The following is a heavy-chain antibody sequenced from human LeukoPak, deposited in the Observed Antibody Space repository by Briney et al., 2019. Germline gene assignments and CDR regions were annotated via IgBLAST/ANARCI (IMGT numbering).Heavy chain of an antibody. V-gene: IGHV4-34*01. CDR1: GGSFSGYY. CDR3: ARVNYGDHDY. J-gene: IGHJ4*02. D-gene: IGHD4-17*01. Sequence: SETLSLTCAVYGGSFSGYYWSWIRQPLGKGLEWIGEINHSGSTNYNPSLKSRVTISLDTSKNQFSLKLSSVTAADTAVYYCARVNYGDHDYWGQGTLVTVSS. CDR2: INHSGST.